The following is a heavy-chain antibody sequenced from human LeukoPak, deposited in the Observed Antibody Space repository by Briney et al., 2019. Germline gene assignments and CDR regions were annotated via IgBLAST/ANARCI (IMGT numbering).Heavy chain of an antibody. Sequence: GASVKVSCKASGYTFSGYGFSWVRQAPGQGLEWMGWINAYNGNTNYAQNLQGRVTMTTDTSTSTAYMELRSLRSDDTAVYYCARRQGTTLNFDYWGQGTLVTVSS. CDR1: GYTFSGYG. J-gene: IGHJ4*02. D-gene: IGHD1-1*01. CDR3: ARRQGTTLNFDY. V-gene: IGHV1-18*01. CDR2: INAYNGNT.